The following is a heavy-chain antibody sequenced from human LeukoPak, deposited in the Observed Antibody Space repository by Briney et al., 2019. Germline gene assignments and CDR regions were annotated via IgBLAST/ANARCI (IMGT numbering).Heavy chain of an antibody. Sequence: SETLSLTCAVYGGSFSGYYWSWIRQPPGKGLEWIGEINHSGSTNYNPSLKSRVTISVDTSKNQFSLKLSSVTAADTAVYYCARGGGLDVWGQGATVTVSS. CDR1: GGSFSGYY. CDR3: ARGGGLDV. J-gene: IGHJ6*02. CDR2: INHSGST. V-gene: IGHV4-34*01.